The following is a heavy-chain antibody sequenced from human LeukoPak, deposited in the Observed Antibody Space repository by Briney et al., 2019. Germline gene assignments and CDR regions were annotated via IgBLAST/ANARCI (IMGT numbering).Heavy chain of an antibody. CDR1: GYTFTSHY. J-gene: IGHJ4*02. Sequence: ASVTVSCKAFGYTFTSHYLHWVRQAPGQGLEWMGMIYPSGGTTDYPQKFQGRVTMTRDTSTGTVYMEVSSLRSEDTAVYFCARDGLAGTFYFDYWGQGTLVTVSS. V-gene: IGHV1-46*01. CDR3: ARDGLAGTFYFDY. D-gene: IGHD6-19*01. CDR2: IYPSGGTT.